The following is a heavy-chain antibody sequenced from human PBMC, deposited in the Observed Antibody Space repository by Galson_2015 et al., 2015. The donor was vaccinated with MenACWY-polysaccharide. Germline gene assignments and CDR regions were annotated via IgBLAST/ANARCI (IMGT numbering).Heavy chain of an antibody. J-gene: IGHJ4*02. D-gene: IGHD3/OR15-3a*01. CDR1: GFTFTSYS. Sequence: SLRLSCAASGFTFTSYSMNWVRQAPGKGLEWVAYISTTGSNIYYADSVKGRFTISRDNARKSLYLQMSSLGDEDTAVYYCARDVETKGGRTGYWGQGTLVTVSS. CDR2: ISTTGSNI. V-gene: IGHV3-48*02. CDR3: ARDVETKGGRTGY.